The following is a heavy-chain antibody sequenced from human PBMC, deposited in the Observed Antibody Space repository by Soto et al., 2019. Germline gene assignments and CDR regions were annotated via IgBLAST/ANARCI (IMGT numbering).Heavy chain of an antibody. J-gene: IGHJ4*02. CDR3: AKARADYYDSSAYSDY. CDR2: ISGSDGST. Sequence: EVQLLESGGGLVQPGGSLRLSCAASGFTFSRYAMNWVRQAPGKGLEWVSAISGSDGSTYYADSVKGRFTISRDNSKNTLYLQMNSLRADDTAVYYCAKARADYYDSSAYSDYWGQGTLVTVSS. D-gene: IGHD3-22*01. CDR1: GFTFSRYA. V-gene: IGHV3-23*01.